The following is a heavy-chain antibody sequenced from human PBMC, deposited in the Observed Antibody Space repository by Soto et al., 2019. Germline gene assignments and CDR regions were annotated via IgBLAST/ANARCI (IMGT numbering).Heavy chain of an antibody. D-gene: IGHD4-17*01. CDR2: IYYSGST. CDR3: ARTHDYGDRNFDY. V-gene: IGHV4-59*01. Sequence: QVQLQESGPGLVKPSETLSLTCTVSGGSISSYYWSWIRQPPGKGLEWIGYIYYSGSTNYNPSLKSRVTISVDTSKNQFSLKLSSVTAADTAVYYCARTHDYGDRNFDYWGQGTLVTVSS. J-gene: IGHJ4*02. CDR1: GGSISSYY.